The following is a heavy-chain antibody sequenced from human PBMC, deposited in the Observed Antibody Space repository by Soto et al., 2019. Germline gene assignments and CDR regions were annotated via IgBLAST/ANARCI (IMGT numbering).Heavy chain of an antibody. D-gene: IGHD3-9*01. CDR2: IIPIFGTA. CDR1: GGTFSSYA. J-gene: IGHJ6*02. Sequence: SVKVSCKASGGTFSSYAISWVRQAPGQGLEWMGGIIPIFGTANYAQKFQGRVTITADESTSTAYMELSSLRSEDTAVYYCARVDDILTGYKVTAGYYYYGMDVWGQGTTVTVSS. CDR3: ARVDDILTGYKVTAGYYYYGMDV. V-gene: IGHV1-69*13.